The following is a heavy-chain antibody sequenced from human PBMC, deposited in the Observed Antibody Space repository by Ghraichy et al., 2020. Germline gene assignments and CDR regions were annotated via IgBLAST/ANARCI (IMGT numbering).Heavy chain of an antibody. J-gene: IGHJ3*02. D-gene: IGHD6-19*01. Sequence: GGSLRLSCAASGFTFSSYGMHWVRQAPGKGLEWVAVISYDGSNKYYADSVKGRFTISRDNSKNTLYLQMNSLRAEDTAVYYCAKDESVAGTDDAFDIWGQGTMVTVSS. CDR2: ISYDGSNK. CDR3: AKDESVAGTDDAFDI. CDR1: GFTFSSYG. V-gene: IGHV3-30*18.